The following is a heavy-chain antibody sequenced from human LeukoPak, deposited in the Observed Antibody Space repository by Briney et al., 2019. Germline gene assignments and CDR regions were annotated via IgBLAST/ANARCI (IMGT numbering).Heavy chain of an antibody. CDR1: GGSFSGYY. V-gene: IGHV4-34*01. Sequence: SETLSLTCAVYGGSFSGYYWSWIRQPPGKGLEWIGEINHSGSTNYNPSLRSRVTISVDTSKNQFSLKLSSVTAADTAVCYCARGRWVTMVRGVIIERYFDYWGQGTLVTVSS. CDR2: INHSGST. CDR3: ARGRWVTMVRGVIIERYFDY. D-gene: IGHD3-10*01. J-gene: IGHJ4*02.